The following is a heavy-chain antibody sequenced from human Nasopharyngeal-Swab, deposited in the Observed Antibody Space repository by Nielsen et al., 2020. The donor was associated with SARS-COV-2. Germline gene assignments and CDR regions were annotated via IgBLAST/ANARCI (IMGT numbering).Heavy chain of an antibody. D-gene: IGHD3-22*01. V-gene: IGHV4-39*01. Sequence: SETLSLTCTVSGGSISSGSYYWGWIRQPPGKGLEWIGSIYYSGSTYYNPSLKSRVTISVDTSKNQFSLKLSSVTAADTAVYYCARATYYYDSSGYYSEGVFDYWGQGTLVTVSS. CDR2: IYYSGST. J-gene: IGHJ4*02. CDR3: ARATYYYDSSGYYSEGVFDY. CDR1: GGSISSGSYY.